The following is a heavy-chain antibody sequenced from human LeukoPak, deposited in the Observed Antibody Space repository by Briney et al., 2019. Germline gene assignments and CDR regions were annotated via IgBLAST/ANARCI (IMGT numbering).Heavy chain of an antibody. CDR2: INSDMSST. CDR1: GFTFSNHW. Sequence: GSLRLSCAASGFTFSNHWMHWVRQAPGKGLVWVSRINSDMSSTNYADSVKGRFTISRDNAKNTLYLQMNSLKTEDTAVYYCTTEDAAAPYYYYYGMDVWGQGTTVTVSS. V-gene: IGHV3-74*01. D-gene: IGHD6-13*01. CDR3: TTEDAAAPYYYYYGMDV. J-gene: IGHJ6*02.